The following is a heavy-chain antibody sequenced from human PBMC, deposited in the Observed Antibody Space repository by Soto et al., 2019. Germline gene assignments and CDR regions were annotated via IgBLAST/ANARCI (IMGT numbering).Heavy chain of an antibody. CDR3: ARIAAAGKGLEYFQH. CDR1: GGSFSGYY. D-gene: IGHD6-13*01. Sequence: QVQLQQWGAGLLKPSETLSLTCAVYGGSFSGYYWSWIRQPPGKGLEWIGEINHSGSTNYNPSLKSRVTISVDTSKNQCSLKLSSVTAADTAVYYCARIAAAGKGLEYFQHWGQGTLVTVSS. J-gene: IGHJ1*01. CDR2: INHSGST. V-gene: IGHV4-34*01.